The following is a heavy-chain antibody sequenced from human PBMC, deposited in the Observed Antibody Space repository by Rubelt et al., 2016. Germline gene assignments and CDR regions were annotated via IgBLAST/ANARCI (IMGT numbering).Heavy chain of an antibody. CDR3: ARGTMGYYYYYGMDV. CDR1: GGSIRSTYYY. D-gene: IGHD3-10*01. CDR2: LYYSGST. V-gene: IGHV4-39*01. J-gene: IGHJ6*02. Sequence: QLQLQGSGPGLVKSSETLSLTCTVSGGSIRSTYYYWGWIRQPPGKGLEWIGSLYYSGSTYYNPALNSRVTISVDMSKNQCDLRLSSVTASDTAVYYCARGTMGYYYYYGMDVWGQGTTVTVSS.